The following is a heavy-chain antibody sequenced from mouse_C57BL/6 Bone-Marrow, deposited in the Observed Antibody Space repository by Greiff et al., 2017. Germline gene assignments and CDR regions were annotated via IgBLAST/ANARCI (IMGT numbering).Heavy chain of an antibody. J-gene: IGHJ3*01. V-gene: IGHV1-64*01. CDR3: AIAEYCYLFAY. D-gene: IGHD2-12*01. CDR1: GSTFTSYW. Sequence: QVQLQQPGAELVKPGASVKLSCKASGSTFTSYWMHWVKQRPGQGLEWIGMIHPNSGSTNYNEKFKSKATLTVDKSSSTAYMQLSSRTSEDSAVYYCAIAEYCYLFAYGGQGTLVTVSA. CDR2: IHPNSGST.